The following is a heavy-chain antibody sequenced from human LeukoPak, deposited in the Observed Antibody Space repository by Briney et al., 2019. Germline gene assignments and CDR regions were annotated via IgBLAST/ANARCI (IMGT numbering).Heavy chain of an antibody. CDR3: ARHTSIAAAANLDY. D-gene: IGHD6-13*01. Sequence: GESLKISCKGSGYSFTSYWIDWVRQMPGKGLEGMGIIYPGDSDTRYSPSFQGQVPISADKSISTAYLQWSSLKASDTAMYYCARHTSIAAAANLDYWGQGTLVTVSS. V-gene: IGHV5-51*01. CDR1: GYSFTSYW. CDR2: IYPGDSDT. J-gene: IGHJ4*02.